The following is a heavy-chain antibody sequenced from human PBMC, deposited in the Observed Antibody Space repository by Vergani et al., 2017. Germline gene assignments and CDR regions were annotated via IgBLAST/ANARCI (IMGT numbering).Heavy chain of an antibody. CDR3: ARDGSGAAAEN. CDR1: GYTFTSYG. J-gene: IGHJ4*02. D-gene: IGHD6-13*01. CDR2: INPSGGST. Sequence: QVQLVQSGAEVKKPGASVKVSCKASGYTFTSYGISWVRQAPGQGLEWMGIINPSGGSTSYAQKFQGRVTMTRDTSTSTVYMELSSLRSEDTAVYYCARDGSGAAAENWGQGTLVTVSS. V-gene: IGHV1-46*01.